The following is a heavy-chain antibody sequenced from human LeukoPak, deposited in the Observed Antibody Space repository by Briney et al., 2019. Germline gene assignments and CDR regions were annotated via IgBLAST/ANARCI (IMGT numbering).Heavy chain of an antibody. V-gene: IGHV3-21*04. Sequence: PGGSLRLSCVASGFTFSDYAMNWVRQAPGKGLEWVSTFKTNSGQVYYAESVKGRFTISRDNAKSSLHLQMNGLRAEDTAMYYCVKDSGWFHFDSWGQGTLVTVSS. J-gene: IGHJ4*02. CDR1: GFTFSDYA. D-gene: IGHD6-19*01. CDR3: VKDSGWFHFDS. CDR2: FKTNSGQV.